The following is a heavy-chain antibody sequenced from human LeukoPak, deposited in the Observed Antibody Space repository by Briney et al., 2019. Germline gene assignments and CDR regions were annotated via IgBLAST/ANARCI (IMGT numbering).Heavy chain of an antibody. CDR2: INHSGST. J-gene: IGHJ6*02. D-gene: IGHD6-13*01. CDR1: GGSISSGGYS. V-gene: IGHV4-30-2*01. CDR3: ARGGHRVRQLGIMDV. Sequence: SETLSLTCAVSGGSISSGGYSWSWIRQPPGKGLEWIGEINHSGSTNYNPSLKSRVTISVDTSKNQFSLKLSSVTAADTAVYYCARGGHRVRQLGIMDVWGQGTTVTVSS.